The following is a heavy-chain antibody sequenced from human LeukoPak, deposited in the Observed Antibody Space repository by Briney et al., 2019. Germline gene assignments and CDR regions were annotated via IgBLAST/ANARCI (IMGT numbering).Heavy chain of an antibody. V-gene: IGHV3-53*01. D-gene: IGHD6-6*01. CDR1: GFTVSSNY. Sequence: PGGSLRLSCAASGFTVSSNYMSWVRQAPGKGLEWVSVIYSGGSTYYADSVKGRFTIPRDNSKNTLYLQMNSLRAEDTAVYYCAREIAPRGFDYWGQGTLVTVSS. CDR3: AREIAPRGFDY. J-gene: IGHJ4*02. CDR2: IYSGGST.